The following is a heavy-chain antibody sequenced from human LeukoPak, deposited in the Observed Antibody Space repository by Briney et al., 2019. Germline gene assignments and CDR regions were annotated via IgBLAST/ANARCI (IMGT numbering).Heavy chain of an antibody. CDR1: GGSFSGYY. V-gene: IGHV4-34*01. D-gene: IGHD2-15*01. Sequence: PSETLSLTCAVYGGSFSGYYWSWIRQPPGKGLEWIGEINHSGSTNYNPSLKSRVTISVDTSKNQFSLKLSSVTAADTAVYYCTRGSVAYYYMDVWGKGTTVTISS. J-gene: IGHJ6*03. CDR2: INHSGST. CDR3: TRGSVAYYYMDV.